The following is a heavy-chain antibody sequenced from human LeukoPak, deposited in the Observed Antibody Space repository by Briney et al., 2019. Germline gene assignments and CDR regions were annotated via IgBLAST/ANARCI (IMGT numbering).Heavy chain of an antibody. CDR2: IYYSGST. CDR3: ARDQMGYRHGNYYYGMDV. Sequence: LQTLSLTCTVSGGSISSGGYYWRWTRQHPGKSLEWIGYIYYSGSTYYNPSLKSRVTISVDTSKNQFSLKLSSVTAADTAVYYCARDQMGYRHGNYYYGMDVWGQGTTVTVSS. D-gene: IGHD3-16*02. V-gene: IGHV4-31*03. CDR1: GGSISSGGYY. J-gene: IGHJ6*02.